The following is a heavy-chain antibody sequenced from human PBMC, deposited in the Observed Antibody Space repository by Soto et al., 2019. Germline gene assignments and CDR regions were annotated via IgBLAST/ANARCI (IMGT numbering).Heavy chain of an antibody. CDR2: ISYDGSNK. CDR1: GFTFSSYG. CDR3: AKETYSGPLDY. V-gene: IGHV3-30*18. Sequence: QVQLVESGGGVVQPGRSLRLSCAASGFTFSSYGMHWVRQAPGKGLEWVAVISYDGSNKYYADSVKGRFTISRDNSKNTPHLQTNSLRAEDTAVYYCAKETYSGPLDYWGQGTLVTVSS. D-gene: IGHD2-15*01. J-gene: IGHJ4*02.